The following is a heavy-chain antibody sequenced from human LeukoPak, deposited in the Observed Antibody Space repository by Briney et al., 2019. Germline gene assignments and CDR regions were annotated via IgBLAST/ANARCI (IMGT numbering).Heavy chain of an antibody. J-gene: IGHJ4*02. CDR2: VSSSSSYI. D-gene: IGHD2-15*01. CDR3: ASWGRVVVAAIGRDY. CDR1: GFTFSSYS. Sequence: GGSLRLSCAASGFTFSSYSMNWVRQAPGKGLEWVSSVSSSSSYIYYADSVKGRFTISRDNAKNSLYLQMNSLRAEDTAVYYCASWGRVVVAAIGRDYWGQGTLVTVSS. V-gene: IGHV3-21*01.